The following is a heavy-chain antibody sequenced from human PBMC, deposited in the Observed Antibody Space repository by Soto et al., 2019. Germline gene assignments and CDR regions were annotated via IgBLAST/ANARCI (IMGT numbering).Heavy chain of an antibody. CDR2: ISSSGGTI. J-gene: IGHJ4*02. V-gene: IGHV3-48*03. CDR1: GFTFSSYE. CDR3: ALKRVGRLV. D-gene: IGHD1-26*01. Sequence: GGSLRLSCAASGFTFSSYEMNWVRQAPGKGLEWVSYISSSGGTIYYADSVKGRFTISGDNAKNSLYLQMNSLRAEDTAVYYCALKRVGRLVWGQGTLVTVSS.